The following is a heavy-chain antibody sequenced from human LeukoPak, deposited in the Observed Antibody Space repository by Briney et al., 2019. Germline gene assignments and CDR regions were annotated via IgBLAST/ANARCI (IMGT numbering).Heavy chain of an antibody. J-gene: IGHJ4*02. V-gene: IGHV3-23*01. CDR2: ISGSGGST. D-gene: IGHD3-3*01. CDR1: GFTFDVYA. Sequence: GGSLRLSCGASGFTFDVYAMSWIRQAPGKGLEWVSAISGSGGSTYYADSVKGRFTISRDTSKNTLYLQMNGLRAEDTAVYYCAKAFYDFWRLDYWGQGTLVTVSS. CDR3: AKAFYDFWRLDY.